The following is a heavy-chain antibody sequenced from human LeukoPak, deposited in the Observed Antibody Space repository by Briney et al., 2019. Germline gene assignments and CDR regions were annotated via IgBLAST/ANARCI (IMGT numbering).Heavy chain of an antibody. V-gene: IGHV1-24*01. CDR2: LDPEDGET. Sequence: ASVKVSCKASGGTFSSYAISWVRQAPGKGLEWMGGLDPEDGETIYAQKFQGRVTMTEDTPTDTAYMELSSLRSEDTAVYYCATVGNYYGSGSYYYWFDPWGQGTLVTVSS. J-gene: IGHJ5*02. CDR3: ATVGNYYGSGSYYYWFDP. CDR1: GGTFSSYA. D-gene: IGHD3-10*01.